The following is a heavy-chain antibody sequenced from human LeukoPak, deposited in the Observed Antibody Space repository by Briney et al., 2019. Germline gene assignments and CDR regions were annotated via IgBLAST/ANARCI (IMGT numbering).Heavy chain of an antibody. Sequence: GGSLRLSCAASGFTFSSFAMSWVRQAPGKGLEWVSGISDSGGSSTYADSVKGRFTISRDNSKNTLYLEMNSLRAEDTAVYYCSKDRQGGGGWYLFVYWGQGTLVTVSS. V-gene: IGHV3-23*01. CDR2: ISDSGGSS. J-gene: IGHJ4*02. D-gene: IGHD6-19*01. CDR3: SKDRQGGGGWYLFVY. CDR1: GFTFSSFA.